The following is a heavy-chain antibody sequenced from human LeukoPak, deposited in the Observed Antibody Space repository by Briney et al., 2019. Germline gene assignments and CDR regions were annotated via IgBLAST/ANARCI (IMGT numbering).Heavy chain of an antibody. CDR1: EFTFNRFG. J-gene: IGHJ4*02. CDR2: IRYDGSSK. Sequence: GGSLRLSCAASEFTFNRFGMHWVRQAPGKGLEWVAFIRYDGSSKYYADSVKGRFTISRDNSQNTLYMQMNSLRSDDTAVYYCASSIVGATGDFDYWGQGTLVTVSS. V-gene: IGHV3-30*02. CDR3: ASSIVGATGDFDY. D-gene: IGHD1-26*01.